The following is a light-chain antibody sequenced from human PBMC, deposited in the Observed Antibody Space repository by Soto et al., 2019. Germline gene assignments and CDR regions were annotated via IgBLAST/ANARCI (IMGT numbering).Light chain of an antibody. Sequence: QSVLTQPASVSGSPGQSITISCTGTSSDVGGYNYVSWYQHHPGKAPKIMIYDVSDRPSGVSNRFSGSKSGNTASLTISGLQDEDEADYYCRSYISSSAVVFGGGTKLTVL. CDR3: RSYISSSAVV. CDR2: DVS. J-gene: IGLJ2*01. V-gene: IGLV2-14*03. CDR1: SSDVGGYNY.